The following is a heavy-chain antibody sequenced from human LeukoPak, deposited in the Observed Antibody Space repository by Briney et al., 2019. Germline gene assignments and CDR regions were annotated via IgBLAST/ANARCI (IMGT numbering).Heavy chain of an antibody. J-gene: IGHJ4*02. CDR2: ISSSSSYI. CDR3: ARDPHLYGGTYYFDY. Sequence: GGSLSLSCPASGFTFSSYSMNWVRQAPGKGLDWVSSISSSSSYIYYSDSLKGRFTISRDNAKNSLYLQMNSLRAEDAAVYYCARDPHLYGGTYYFDYWGQGTLVTVSS. V-gene: IGHV3-21*01. CDR1: GFTFSSYS. D-gene: IGHD5-12*01.